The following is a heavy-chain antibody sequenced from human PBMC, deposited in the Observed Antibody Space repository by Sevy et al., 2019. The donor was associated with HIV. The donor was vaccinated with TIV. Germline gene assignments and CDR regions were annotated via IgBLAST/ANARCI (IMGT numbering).Heavy chain of an antibody. CDR1: GFTFSSYS. D-gene: IGHD1-26*01. V-gene: IGHV3-21*01. CDR3: ARDGKIDAFDI. J-gene: IGHJ3*02. Sequence: GGSLRLSCAASGFTFSSYSMNWVRQAPGKGLEWVSSISSSSSYIYYADSVKGRFTISRDNAKNSLYLQMNSLRAEDTAVYYCARDGKIDAFDIWGQRTMVTDSS. CDR2: ISSSSSYI.